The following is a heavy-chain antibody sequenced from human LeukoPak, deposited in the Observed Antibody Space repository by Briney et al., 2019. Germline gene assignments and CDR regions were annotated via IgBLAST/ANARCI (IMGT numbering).Heavy chain of an antibody. V-gene: IGHV3-74*01. CDR2: INTDGSST. J-gene: IGHJ6*03. CDR3: ASSLYSEGYYYMDV. D-gene: IGHD3-22*01. CDR1: GLTFSSYW. Sequence: GGSLRLSCAASGLTFSSYWMHWVRQAPGKGLVWVSRINTDGSSTSYADSVKGRFTISRDNAKNTLYLQMNSLRAEDTAVYYCASSLYSEGYYYMDVWGKGTTVTVSS.